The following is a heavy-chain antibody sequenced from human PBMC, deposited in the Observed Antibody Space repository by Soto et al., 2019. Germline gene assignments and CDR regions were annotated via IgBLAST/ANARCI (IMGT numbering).Heavy chain of an antibody. V-gene: IGHV4-4*02. CDR1: GGSISSGNW. CDR3: ARDGPEQQLDYYFDY. CDR2: IYHSGTT. Sequence: QVQLQESGPGLVKPSGTLSLTCAVSGGSISSGNWWSWVRQTPGKGLEWIGEIYHSGTTKYNPSRKSRVTISVDESKNQFSLKLNSVTAADTAVYYCARDGPEQQLDYYFDYWGQGTLVTVSS. J-gene: IGHJ4*02. D-gene: IGHD6-13*01.